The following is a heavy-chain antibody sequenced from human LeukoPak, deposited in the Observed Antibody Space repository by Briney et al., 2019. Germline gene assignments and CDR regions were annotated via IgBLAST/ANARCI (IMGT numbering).Heavy chain of an antibody. CDR3: ARKGGEFSYGSFWYFDL. CDR2: IYHTGST. D-gene: IGHD5-18*01. CDR1: VDSIGSYY. Sequence: SETLSLTCTVSVDSIGSYYWSWIRQPPGKGLEWIGYIYHTGSTSYNPSLKSRVTISVDTSKNPFSVTLSSVTAADTAVYYCARKGGEFSYGSFWYFDLWGRGTLVTVSS. V-gene: IGHV4-59*08. J-gene: IGHJ2*01.